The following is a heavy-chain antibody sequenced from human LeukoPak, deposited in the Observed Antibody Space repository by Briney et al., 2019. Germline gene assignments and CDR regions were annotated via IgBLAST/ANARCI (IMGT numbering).Heavy chain of an antibody. Sequence: PGGSQRLSYAASGFSFSSYAMSWVRQAPGKGLKGVSAIGGSGGSTYHADSVKGRFTLSRDNSKNTLYLQMNSVRAEDTAEYYCAKGSLQDYDSSGYFYWGQGTLVTLSS. D-gene: IGHD3-22*01. J-gene: IGHJ4*02. V-gene: IGHV3-23*01. CDR2: IGGSGGST. CDR1: GFSFSSYA. CDR3: AKGSLQDYDSSGYFY.